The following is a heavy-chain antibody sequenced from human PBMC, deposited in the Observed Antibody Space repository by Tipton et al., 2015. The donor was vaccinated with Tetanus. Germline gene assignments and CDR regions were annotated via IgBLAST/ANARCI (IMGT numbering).Heavy chain of an antibody. CDR2: INHSGST. CDR1: GGSFSGYY. V-gene: IGHV4-34*01. J-gene: IGHJ5*02. CDR3: ARGAIAAAGKVLEVPLITTNWFDP. D-gene: IGHD6-13*01. Sequence: TLSLTCAVYGGSFSGYYWSWIRQPPGKGLEWIGEINHSGSTNYNPSLKSRVTISVDTSKNHFSLKLSSVTAADTAVYYCARGAIAAAGKVLEVPLITTNWFDPWGQGTLVTVSS.